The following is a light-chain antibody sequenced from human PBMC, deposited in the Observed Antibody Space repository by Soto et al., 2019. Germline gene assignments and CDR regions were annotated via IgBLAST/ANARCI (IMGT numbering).Light chain of an antibody. J-gene: IGLJ1*01. Sequence: QSALTQPRSVSGSPGQSVTISCTGTSSDVGGYDYVSWYQHHPGKAPKLMIYDVTKRPSGVPDRFSGSKSGNTASLTISGLQAEDEADYYCCSYVALYPYVFGTGTKLTVL. CDR2: DVT. CDR3: CSYVALYPYV. CDR1: SSDVGGYDY. V-gene: IGLV2-11*01.